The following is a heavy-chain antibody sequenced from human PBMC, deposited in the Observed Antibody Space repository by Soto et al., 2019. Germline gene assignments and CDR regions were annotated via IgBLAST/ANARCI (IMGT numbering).Heavy chain of an antibody. CDR3: TNGLDY. CDR1: GFSFSGSA. Sequence: EVQLVDSGGGLVQPGGSLKLSCAASGFSFSGSAMHWVRQASGKGLEWVGRIRSKTNSYATTYAASVKGRFTISRDDSKNTAYLQMNSLKTEDTAVYYCTNGLDYWGQGTLLTVSS. J-gene: IGHJ4*02. V-gene: IGHV3-73*02. CDR2: IRSKTNSYAT.